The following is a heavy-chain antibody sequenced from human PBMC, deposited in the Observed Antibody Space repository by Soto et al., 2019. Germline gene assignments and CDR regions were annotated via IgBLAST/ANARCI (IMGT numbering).Heavy chain of an antibody. Sequence: SETLSLTCNVSGGSIYTYYWNWIRQSPGKGLEWIGYISDGGSTNYNPSLKSRVTISVDTSKKQVSLKLSSVSAPDTAIYYCARGNPFNYAGFDVWGQGTTVTVSS. CDR2: ISDGGST. J-gene: IGHJ6*02. CDR3: ARGNPFNYAGFDV. CDR1: GGSIYTYY. V-gene: IGHV4-59*01. D-gene: IGHD3-16*01.